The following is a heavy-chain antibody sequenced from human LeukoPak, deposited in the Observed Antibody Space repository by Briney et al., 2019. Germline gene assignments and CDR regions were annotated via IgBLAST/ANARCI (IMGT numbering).Heavy chain of an antibody. V-gene: IGHV3-53*01. CDR2: IYSGGST. D-gene: IGHD6-13*01. CDR1: GFTVSSNY. CDR3: ARTTEAHSWRTRYYDYYMDV. J-gene: IGHJ6*03. Sequence: GGSLRLSCAASGFTVSSNYMSWVRQAPGKGLEWVSVIYSGGSTYYADSVKGRFTISRDNSKNTLYLQMNSLRADDTAVYYCARTTEAHSWRTRYYDYYMDVWGKGTTVTVSS.